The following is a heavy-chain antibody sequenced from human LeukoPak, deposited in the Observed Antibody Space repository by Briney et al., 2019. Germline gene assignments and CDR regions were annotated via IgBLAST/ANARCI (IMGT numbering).Heavy chain of an antibody. CDR1: GFTFEIYW. V-gene: IGHV3-7*04. J-gene: IGHJ3*02. Sequence: QTGGSLRLSCAASGFTFEIYWMSWVRQAPGKGLEWAANIRKDGSEKNYVDSVKGRFTISRDNAKNSLYLQMNSLRADDTALYYCARHWEGVESDAFDIWGQGTMVTVSS. CDR2: IRKDGSEK. CDR3: ARHWEGVESDAFDI. D-gene: IGHD1-26*01.